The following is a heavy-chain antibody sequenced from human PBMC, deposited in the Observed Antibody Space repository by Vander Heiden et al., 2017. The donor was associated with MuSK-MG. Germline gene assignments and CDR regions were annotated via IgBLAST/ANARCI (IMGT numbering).Heavy chain of an antibody. J-gene: IGHJ6*02. CDR1: GFTFADYS. Sequence: EVQLVESGGVVVQPGGSLRLSCPASGFTFADYSMHLFRQAPGKGLEGVSLISWDGGSTCYADSVKGRFTISRDNSKNSLYLQMNSLRAEDTALYYCAKDKGGATFYYGMDVWGQGTTVTVSS. CDR2: ISWDGGST. CDR3: AKDKGGATFYYGMDV. V-gene: IGHV3-43D*03. D-gene: IGHD1-26*01.